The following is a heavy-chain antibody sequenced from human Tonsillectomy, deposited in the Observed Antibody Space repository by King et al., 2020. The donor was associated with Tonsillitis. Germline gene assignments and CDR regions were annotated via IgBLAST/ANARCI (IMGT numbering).Heavy chain of an antibody. CDR3: ARDIDDYGDYVGYFDY. J-gene: IGHJ4*02. CDR1: GFTFSTYA. CDR2: ISYDGSNK. V-gene: IGHV3-30-3*01. D-gene: IGHD4-17*01. Sequence: VQLVESGRGVVQPGRSLRLSCAASGFTFSTYAMHWVRQAPGKGLEWVAVISYDGSNKYYADSVKGRFTIPRDNSKNTLYLQMNSLRAEDTAVYYCARDIDDYGDYVGYFDYWGQGTLVTVSS.